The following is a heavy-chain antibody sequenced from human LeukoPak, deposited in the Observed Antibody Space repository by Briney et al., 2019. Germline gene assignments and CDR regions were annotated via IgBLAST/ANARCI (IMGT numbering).Heavy chain of an antibody. CDR1: GYTFTTYW. Sequence: GESLKISCEGSGYTFTTYWIGWVRQMPGKGLGWMGNIYPGDSDTTYSPSFQGQVTISADKSINTASVQWSSLKASDTAMYYCVRSGSPATYFDYWGEGTLVTVSS. D-gene: IGHD3-10*01. CDR3: VRSGSPATYFDY. CDR2: IYPGDSDT. V-gene: IGHV5-51*01. J-gene: IGHJ4*02.